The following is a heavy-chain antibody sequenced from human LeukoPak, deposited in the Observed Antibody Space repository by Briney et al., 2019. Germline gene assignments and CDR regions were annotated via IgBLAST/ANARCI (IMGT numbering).Heavy chain of an antibody. V-gene: IGHV1-18*01. D-gene: IGHD6-13*01. Sequence: AAVKVSCKASGYSLTTYGITWVRQAPGQGLEWMGWIATYNGNSKYAQKVQGRVTMTTDTSTTTAYMELRTLRSDDTAVYYCARDMVGLAANGNWFDPWGQGTLVTVSS. J-gene: IGHJ5*02. CDR2: IATYNGNS. CDR1: GYSLTTYG. CDR3: ARDMVGLAANGNWFDP.